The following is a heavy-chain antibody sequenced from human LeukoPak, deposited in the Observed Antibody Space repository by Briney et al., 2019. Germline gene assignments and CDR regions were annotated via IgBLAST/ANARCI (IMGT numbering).Heavy chain of an antibody. V-gene: IGHV3-23*01. CDR1: GFILGDYG. CDR3: AKDYRMIAFGGVIGIDAFDI. D-gene: IGHD3-16*02. CDR2: ITKSGDGS. J-gene: IGHJ3*02. Sequence: GGSLRLSCITSGFILGDYGMSWFRQAPGRGLEWVSLITKSGDGSYYADSVKGRFTIPRDNSKNTLFLQMNSLRAEDTALYYCAKDYRMIAFGGVIGIDAFDIWGQGTMVTVSS.